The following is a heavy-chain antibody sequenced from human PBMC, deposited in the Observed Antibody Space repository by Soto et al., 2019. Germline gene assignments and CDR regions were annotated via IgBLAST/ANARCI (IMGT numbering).Heavy chain of an antibody. D-gene: IGHD1-1*01. CDR3: ARPDGATYNFRY. J-gene: IGHJ4*02. CDR1: GFTFSSYS. Sequence: GGSLRLSCAASGFTFSSYSMNWVRQAPGKGLEWVSSISSSSGCTYYADSVKGRFTISRDNSQNTLSLQMNSLRAEDTAVYYCARPDGATYNFRYWGQGTLVTVSS. V-gene: IGHV3-21*04. CDR2: ISSSSGCT.